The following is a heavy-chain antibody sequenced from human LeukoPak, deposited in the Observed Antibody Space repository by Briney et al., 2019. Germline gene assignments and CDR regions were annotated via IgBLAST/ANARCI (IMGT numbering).Heavy chain of an antibody. CDR3: TRPGSNCSGGSCYSYDYYYYYYMDV. J-gene: IGHJ6*03. D-gene: IGHD2-15*01. Sequence: GGSLRLSCAASGFTFSGSAMHWVRQASGKGLEWVGRIRSKANSYATAYAASVKGRFTISRDDSKNTAYLQMNSLKTEDTAVYYCTRPGSNCSGGSCYSYDYYYYYYMDVWGKGTTVTVSS. V-gene: IGHV3-73*01. CDR1: GFTFSGSA. CDR2: IRSKANSYAT.